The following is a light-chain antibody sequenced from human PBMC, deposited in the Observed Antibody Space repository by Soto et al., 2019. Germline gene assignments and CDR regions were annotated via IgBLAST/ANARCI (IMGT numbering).Light chain of an antibody. CDR3: AAWDDSVSGPV. Sequence: SVLTESPSAXGTPGQRVTVSCSGSSSNIGTNYVYWYQQLPGTAPKVLIYSTDKRPSGVPDRFSGSKSGTSASLAISGLRSEDEADYYCAAWDDSVSGPVFGGGTQLTVL. CDR1: SSNIGTNY. J-gene: IGLJ2*01. V-gene: IGLV1-47*01. CDR2: STD.